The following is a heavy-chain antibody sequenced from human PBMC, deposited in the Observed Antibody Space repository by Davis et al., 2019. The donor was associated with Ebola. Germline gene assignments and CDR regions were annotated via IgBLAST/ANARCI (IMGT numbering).Heavy chain of an antibody. CDR2: ISWNSGSI. CDR3: AKDSVYGMDV. CDR1: GFTFSSYS. V-gene: IGHV3-9*01. Sequence: LSLTCAASGFTFSSYSMNWVRQAPGKGLEWVSGISWNSGSIGYADSVKGRFTISRDNAKNSLYLQMNSLRAEDTALYYCAKDSVYGMDVWGQGTTVTVSS. J-gene: IGHJ6*02.